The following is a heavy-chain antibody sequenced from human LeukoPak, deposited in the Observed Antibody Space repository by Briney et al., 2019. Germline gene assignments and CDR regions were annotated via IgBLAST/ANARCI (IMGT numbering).Heavy chain of an antibody. D-gene: IGHD6-19*01. CDR2: INPDSGGT. Sequence: ASVKVSCKASGYTFSDYYMHWVRQAPGQGLEWMGWINPDSGGTKYAQKFQDRVTMTSDTSISTAYMELSRLRSDDTAVYYCARGGSSGWYFQDTTFDYWGQGTLVTVSS. J-gene: IGHJ4*02. CDR1: GYTFSDYY. CDR3: ARGGSSGWYFQDTTFDY. V-gene: IGHV1-2*02.